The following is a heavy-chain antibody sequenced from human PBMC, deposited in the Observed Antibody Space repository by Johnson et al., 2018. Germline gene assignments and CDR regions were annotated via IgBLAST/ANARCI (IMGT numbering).Heavy chain of an antibody. J-gene: IGHJ6*03. V-gene: IGHV3-15*07. CDR2: IKSKTDGGTT. D-gene: IGHD3-10*01. CDR3: TTVGPPHERGSWVRRYYYYNDV. Sequence: VQLVQSGGGVVQPGRSLRLSCAASGFTFSSYGMHWVRQAPGKGLEWVGRIKSKTDGGTTDYAAPVKGRFTISRDDTKNPLSLQMNSLKTEDTAVYYCTTVGPPHERGSWVRRYYYYNDVGGKGTTVTVSS. CDR1: GFTFSSYG.